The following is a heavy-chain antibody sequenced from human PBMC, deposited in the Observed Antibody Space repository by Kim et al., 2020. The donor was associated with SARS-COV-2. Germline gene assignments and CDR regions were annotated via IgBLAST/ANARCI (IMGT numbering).Heavy chain of an antibody. Sequence: GGSLRLSCAASGFTFSSYGMHWVRQAPGKGLEWVAVIWYDGSNKYYADSVKGRFTISRDNSKNTLYLQMNSLRAEDTAVYYCARDERWLQFYYFDYWGQGTLVTVSS. D-gene: IGHD5-12*01. CDR3: ARDERWLQFYYFDY. V-gene: IGHV3-33*01. CDR1: GFTFSSYG. J-gene: IGHJ4*02. CDR2: IWYDGSNK.